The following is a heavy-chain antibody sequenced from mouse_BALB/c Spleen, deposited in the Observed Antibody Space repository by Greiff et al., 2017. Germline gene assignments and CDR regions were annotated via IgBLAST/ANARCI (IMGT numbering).Heavy chain of an antibody. D-gene: IGHD3-2*01. CDR3: ARGGRCDREAMDY. CDR2: ISDGGSYT. CDR1: GFTFSDYY. Sequence: EVQGVESGGGLVKPGGSLKLSCAASGFTFSDYYMYWVRQTPEKRLEWVATISDGGSYTYYPDSVKGRFTISRDNAKNNLYLQMSSLKSEDTAMYYGARGGRCDREAMDYWGQGTSVTVSS. V-gene: IGHV5-4*02. J-gene: IGHJ4*01.